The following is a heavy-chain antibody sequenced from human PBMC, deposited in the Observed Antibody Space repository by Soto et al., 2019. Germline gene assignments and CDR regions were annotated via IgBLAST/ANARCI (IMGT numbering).Heavy chain of an antibody. Sequence: SETLSLTCAVSGGSISSSNWWSWVRQPPGKGLEWIGEIYHSGSTNYNPSLKSRVTISVDKSKNQFSLKLSSVTAADTAVYYYARRVAAAGRAGFYYYGMDVWGQGTTVTVSS. CDR2: IYHSGST. V-gene: IGHV4-4*02. J-gene: IGHJ6*02. CDR1: GGSISSSNW. CDR3: ARRVAAAGRAGFYYYGMDV. D-gene: IGHD6-13*01.